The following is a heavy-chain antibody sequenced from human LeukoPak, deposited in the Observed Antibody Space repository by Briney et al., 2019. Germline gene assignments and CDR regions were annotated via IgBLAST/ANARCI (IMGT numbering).Heavy chain of an antibody. Sequence: ASVKVSCKASGYTFTSYDINWVRQATGQGLEWMGWMNPNSGNTGYAQKFQGRVTMTRNTSISTAYMELSSLRSEDTAVDYCARRRARRGSGWSSFDAFDIWGQGTMVTVSS. V-gene: IGHV1-8*01. D-gene: IGHD6-19*01. J-gene: IGHJ3*02. CDR3: ARRRARRGSGWSSFDAFDI. CDR2: MNPNSGNT. CDR1: GYTFTSYD.